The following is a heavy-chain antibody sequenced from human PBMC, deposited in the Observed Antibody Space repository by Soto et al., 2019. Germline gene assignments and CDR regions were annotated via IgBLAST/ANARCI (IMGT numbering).Heavy chain of an antibody. J-gene: IGHJ4*02. CDR1: GVSIGSHDW. D-gene: IGHD2-2*02. Sequence: QVQLQESGPGLVEPSGTLSLTCAVSGVSIGSHDWWTWVRQPPGKGLEWIGESHQSGYSHYNSSLESRVTVSLDKSKNPFPLHLNSVTVADTAVYYCATRDTGRVYWGQGTLVTVSS. CDR2: SHQSGYS. CDR3: ATRDTGRVY. V-gene: IGHV4-4*02.